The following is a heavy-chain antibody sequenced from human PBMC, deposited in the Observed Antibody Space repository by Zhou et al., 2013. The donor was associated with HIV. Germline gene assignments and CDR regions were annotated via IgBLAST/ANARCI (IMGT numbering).Heavy chain of an antibody. Sequence: VQLQESGPGVVKPSETLSLTCSVSGVSITGYSWSWIRQTAGRRLEWVGRFYITGTTDYNPSLKSRVTISVDTSKNQFSLKLRSVIAADTAVYYCARGRGTALVNYYYGMDVWGQGTTVTVSS. CDR2: FYITGTT. D-gene: IGHD5-18*01. CDR1: GVSITGYS. V-gene: IGHV4-4*07. CDR3: ARGRGTALVNYYYGMDV. J-gene: IGHJ6*02.